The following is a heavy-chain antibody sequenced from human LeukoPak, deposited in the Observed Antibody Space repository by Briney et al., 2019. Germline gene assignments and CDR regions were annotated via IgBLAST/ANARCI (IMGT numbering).Heavy chain of an antibody. V-gene: IGHV3-64*01. D-gene: IGHD1-26*01. CDR2: ITSNGGST. CDR1: GFTFSNYP. J-gene: IGHJ4*02. Sequence: PGGSLRLSCAAFGFTFSNYPMHWVRQAPGKGLEYVSSITSNGGSTYYANSVKGRFTISRDNSKNTLYLQMGNLRADDMAVYYCARDRGGAYDYWGQGTLVTVSS. CDR3: ARDRGGAYDY.